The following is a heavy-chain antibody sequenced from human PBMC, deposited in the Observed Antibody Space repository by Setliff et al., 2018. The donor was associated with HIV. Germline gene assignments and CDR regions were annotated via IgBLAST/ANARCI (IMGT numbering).Heavy chain of an antibody. CDR3: ARHGAYEAYYDYMDV. CDR2: IYHSGTT. D-gene: IGHD5-12*01. CDR1: GYSISSGHY. J-gene: IGHJ6*03. V-gene: IGHV4-38-2*01. Sequence: SETLSLTCAVSGYSISSGHYWGWIRQPPGKGLEWIGSIYHSGTTYDNPSLKSRVTISVDTSKNQFSLKLSSVTAADTAVYYCARHGAYEAYYDYMDVRGKGTTVTVSS.